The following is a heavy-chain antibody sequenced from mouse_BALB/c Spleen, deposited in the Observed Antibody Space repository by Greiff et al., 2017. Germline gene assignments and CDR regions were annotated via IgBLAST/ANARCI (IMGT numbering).Heavy chain of an antibody. J-gene: IGHJ4*01. CDR2: ISYDGSN. CDR1: GYSITSGYY. Sequence: EVKLMESGPGLVKPSQSLSLTCSVTGYSITSGYYWNWIRQFPGNKLEWMGYISYDGSNNYNPSLKNRISITRDTSKNQFFLKLNSVTTEDTATYYCARGILYAMDYWGQGTSVTVSS. CDR3: ARGILYAMDY. V-gene: IGHV3-6*02.